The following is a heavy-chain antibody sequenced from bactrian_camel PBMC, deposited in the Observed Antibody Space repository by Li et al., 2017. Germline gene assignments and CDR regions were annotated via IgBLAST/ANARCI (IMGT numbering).Heavy chain of an antibody. CDR3: ATELWIGFCPRLRPTDGGVEYNY. V-gene: IGHV3S9*01. D-gene: IGHD3*01. CDR1: GYNVAAWC. Sequence: HVQLVESGGGPVEAGGSVRLSCVARGYNVAAWCMGWFRQVPGKGREEVVRIDNDGKKRYADFVEGRFTFSQDNAKNTVYLQMNNLKPEDTGMYYCATELWIGFCPRLRPTDGGVEYNYWGQGTQVTVS. J-gene: IGHJ4*01. CDR2: IDNDGKK.